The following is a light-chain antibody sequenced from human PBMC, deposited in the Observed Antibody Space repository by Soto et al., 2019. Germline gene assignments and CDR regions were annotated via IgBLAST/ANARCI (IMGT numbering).Light chain of an antibody. J-gene: IGLJ2*01. CDR1: SSNIGKNH. V-gene: IGLV1-51*02. CDR3: GTWDSSLTAVL. CDR2: ESN. Sequence: QSVLTQPPSVSAAPGQKVTISCSGSSSNIGKNHVSWYQQVPGTAPKLLIYESNKRPSGIPDRFSGSKSGTSATLGIARLQTGDEADYYCGTWDSSLTAVLFGGGTKVTVL.